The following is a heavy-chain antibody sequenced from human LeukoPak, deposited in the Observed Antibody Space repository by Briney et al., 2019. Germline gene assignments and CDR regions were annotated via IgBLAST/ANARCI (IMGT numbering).Heavy chain of an antibody. Sequence: SLTLSLTCAVSGGSISSGGYSWSWIRQPPGKGLEWIGYIYHSGSTYYNPSLKSRVTISVDRSKNQFSLKLSSVTAADTAVYYCARSIAARPSWFDPWGQGTLVTVSS. D-gene: IGHD6-6*01. J-gene: IGHJ5*02. CDR3: ARSIAARPSWFDP. CDR2: IYHSGST. V-gene: IGHV4-30-2*01. CDR1: GGSISSGGYS.